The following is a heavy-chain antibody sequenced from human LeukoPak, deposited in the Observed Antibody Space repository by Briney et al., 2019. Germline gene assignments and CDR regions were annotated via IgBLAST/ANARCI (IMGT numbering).Heavy chain of an antibody. J-gene: IGHJ4*02. D-gene: IGHD6-13*01. Sequence: SVKVSCKASGGTFSSYAISWVRQAPGQGLEWMGRIIPIFGTANYAQKFKGRVTITTDESTSTAYMELSSLRSEDTAVYYCARAQYSSSWYPDYWGQGTLVTVSS. CDR1: GGTFSSYA. CDR3: ARAQYSSSWYPDY. CDR2: IIPIFGTA. V-gene: IGHV1-69*05.